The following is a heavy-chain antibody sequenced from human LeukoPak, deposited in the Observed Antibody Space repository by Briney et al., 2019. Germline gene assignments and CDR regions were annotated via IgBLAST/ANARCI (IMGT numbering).Heavy chain of an antibody. D-gene: IGHD3-22*01. CDR3: ARDYHDNSGYYYYYMDV. CDR1: GGSITTSNYY. Sequence: SETLSLTCTVSGGSITTSNYYWGWIRQPPGKGLEWIGSLYSGGSTHYNPSLKSRATISVDTSKNQFSLKLSSVTAADTAVYYCARDYHDNSGYYYYYMDVWGKGTTVTVSS. CDR2: LYSGGST. J-gene: IGHJ6*03. V-gene: IGHV4-39*07.